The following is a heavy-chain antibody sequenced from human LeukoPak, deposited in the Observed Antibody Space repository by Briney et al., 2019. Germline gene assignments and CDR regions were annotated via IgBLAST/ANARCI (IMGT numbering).Heavy chain of an antibody. CDR1: GGSFSGYY. Sequence: PSETLSLTCAVYGGSFSGYYWSWIRQPPGKGLECIGEINHSGSTNYNPSLKSRVTISVDTSKNQFSLKLSSVTAADTAVYYCANRRDTNPGGYYYYMDVWGKGTTVTVSS. J-gene: IGHJ6*03. CDR3: ANRRDTNPGGYYYYMDV. D-gene: IGHD1-26*01. CDR2: INHSGST. V-gene: IGHV4-34*01.